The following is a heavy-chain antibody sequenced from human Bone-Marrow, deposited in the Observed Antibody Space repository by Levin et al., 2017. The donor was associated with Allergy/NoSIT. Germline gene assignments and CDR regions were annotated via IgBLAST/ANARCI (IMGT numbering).Heavy chain of an antibody. Sequence: GESLKISCKASGYTFTGYYMHWVRQAPGQGLEWMGWINPNSGGTNYAQKFQGRVTMTRDTSISTAYMELSRLRSDDTAVYYCARDIGNIVVVPVQYYFDYWGQGTLVTVSS. CDR1: GYTFTGYY. CDR3: ARDIGNIVVVPVQYYFDY. D-gene: IGHD2-2*01. J-gene: IGHJ4*02. CDR2: INPNSGGT. V-gene: IGHV1-2*02.